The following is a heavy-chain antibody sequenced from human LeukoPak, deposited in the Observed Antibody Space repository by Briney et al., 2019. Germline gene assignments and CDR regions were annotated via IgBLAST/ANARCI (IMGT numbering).Heavy chain of an antibody. D-gene: IGHD4-23*01. Sequence: GRSLRLSCAASGFTFSIYGMHWVRQAPGKGLEWVAVISYDGSNKYYADSVKGRFTISRDNSKNTLYLQMNSLRAEDTAVYYCAKDRNGGLFDYWGQGTLVTVSS. CDR2: ISYDGSNK. CDR1: GFTFSIYG. V-gene: IGHV3-30*18. J-gene: IGHJ4*02. CDR3: AKDRNGGLFDY.